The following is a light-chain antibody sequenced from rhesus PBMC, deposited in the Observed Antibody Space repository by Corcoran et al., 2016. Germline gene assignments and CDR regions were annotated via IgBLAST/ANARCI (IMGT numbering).Light chain of an antibody. CDR2: EVS. CDR3: EQTLQTPLT. V-gene: IGKV2-78*01. Sequence: DIVMTQTPLSLSVTPGEPASISCRSSQSLLHSTGYTYLHWYLQKPGQSPQLLINEVSKRASGVPDRFSGSGSGTDFTLKISRVEAEDVGVYYCEQTLQTPLTFGGGTKVEIK. J-gene: IGKJ4*01. CDR1: QSLLHSTGYTY.